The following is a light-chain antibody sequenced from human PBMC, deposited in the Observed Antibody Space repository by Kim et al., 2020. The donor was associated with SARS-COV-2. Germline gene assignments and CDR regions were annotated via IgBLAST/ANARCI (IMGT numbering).Light chain of an antibody. V-gene: IGKV1-17*01. Sequence: DIQMTQSPSSLSASVGDRVTVTCRASQAIRNNLAWYQQRPGKAPKRLMYAASSLDSGVPARFSGAGFGTDFTLTIASVQPEDFATYYCLQHDTYPRTFGQGTKLEVK. CDR3: LQHDTYPRT. CDR1: QAIRNN. CDR2: AAS. J-gene: IGKJ1*01.